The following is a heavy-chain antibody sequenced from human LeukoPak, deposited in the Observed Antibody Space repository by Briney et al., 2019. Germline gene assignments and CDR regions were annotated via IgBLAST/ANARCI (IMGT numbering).Heavy chain of an antibody. D-gene: IGHD6-13*01. CDR2: ISSGSGSI. J-gene: IGHJ4*02. CDR3: ARGAAAGASRFDY. V-gene: IGHV3-48*01. Sequence: GGSLRLSCAASGFTFSTYSMNWVRQAPGKGLEWLSYISSGSGSIYYADSVKGRFTISRDNAKNSVYLQMNSLTAADTAVYYCARGAAAGASRFDYWGQETLVTVSS. CDR1: GFTFSTYS.